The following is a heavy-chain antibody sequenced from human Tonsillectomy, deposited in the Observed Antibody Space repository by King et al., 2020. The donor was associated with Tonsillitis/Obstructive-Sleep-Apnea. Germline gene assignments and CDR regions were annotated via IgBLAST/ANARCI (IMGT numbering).Heavy chain of an antibody. CDR2: ISTYNGNT. CDR3: AREIPAAGSNWFDP. CDR1: GYTFTTYG. D-gene: IGHD6-13*01. Sequence: EQLVQSGAEVKKPGASVKVSCQASGYTFTTYGISWVRQAPGQGLEWMGWISTYNGNTKYAQKLQGRVTMTTDTSTSTAYMELRSLRSDDTAVFYCAREIPAAGSNWFDPWGQGTLVTVSS. V-gene: IGHV1-18*01. J-gene: IGHJ5*02.